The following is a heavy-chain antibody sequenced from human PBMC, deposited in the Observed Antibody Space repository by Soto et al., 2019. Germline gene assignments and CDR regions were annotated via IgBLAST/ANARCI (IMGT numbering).Heavy chain of an antibody. Sequence: QVQLVQSGAEVKKPGASVKVSCKASGYTFTSYGISWGRQAPGQGLEWMGWISAYNGNKNYAQKLQGRVTMTTDTSTSTAYMELRSLRSDDTAVYYCARDRNFRLEIVVVPAANKSLHSGEKMGFDYWGQGTLVTVSS. V-gene: IGHV1-18*01. CDR2: ISAYNGNK. J-gene: IGHJ4*02. CDR1: GYTFTSYG. CDR3: ARDRNFRLEIVVVPAANKSLHSGEKMGFDY. D-gene: IGHD2-2*01.